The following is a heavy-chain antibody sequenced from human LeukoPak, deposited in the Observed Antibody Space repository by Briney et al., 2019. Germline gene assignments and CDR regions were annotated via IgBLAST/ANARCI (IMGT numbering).Heavy chain of an antibody. V-gene: IGHV3-23*01. J-gene: IGHJ4*02. CDR3: AYSDSSGGTCSQFYYFDY. CDR1: GFAFSTYA. CDR2: ISGSGGST. Sequence: GGSLRLSCAASGFAFSTYAMSWVRQAPGKGLEWVSAISGSGGSTYYADSVKGRFTISRDNSKNTLHLQINSLRAEDTAVYYCAYSDSSGGTCSQFYYFDYWGQGTLVTVSS. D-gene: IGHD2-15*01.